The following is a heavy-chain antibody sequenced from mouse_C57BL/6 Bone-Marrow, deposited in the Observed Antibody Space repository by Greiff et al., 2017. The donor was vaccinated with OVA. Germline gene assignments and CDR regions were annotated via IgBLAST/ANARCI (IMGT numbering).Heavy chain of an antibody. V-gene: IGHV1-52*01. CDR2: IDPSDSDT. CDR3: ARTDGYYVDY. J-gene: IGHJ2*01. D-gene: IGHD2-3*01. CDR1: GYTFTSYW. Sequence: QVQLQQPGAELVRPGSSVKLSCKASGYTFTSYWMHWVKQRPIQGLEWIGNIDPSDSDTHYNQKFKDKATLTVDKSSSTAYMQLSSLTSEDSAVYYCARTDGYYVDYWGQGTTLTVSS.